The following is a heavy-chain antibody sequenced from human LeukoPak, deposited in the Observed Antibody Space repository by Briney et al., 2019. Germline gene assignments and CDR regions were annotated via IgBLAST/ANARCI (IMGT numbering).Heavy chain of an antibody. D-gene: IGHD5-12*01. CDR3: ARGRRAPKWLRLLIWAFDY. V-gene: IGHV4-34*01. Sequence: PSETLSLTCTVSGGSISSDYWSWIRQPPGKGLGWIGEINHSGSTNYNPSLKSRVTISVDTSKNQFSLKLSSVTAADTAVYYCARGRRAPKWLRLLIWAFDYWGQGTLVTVSS. CDR1: GGSISSDY. CDR2: INHSGST. J-gene: IGHJ4*02.